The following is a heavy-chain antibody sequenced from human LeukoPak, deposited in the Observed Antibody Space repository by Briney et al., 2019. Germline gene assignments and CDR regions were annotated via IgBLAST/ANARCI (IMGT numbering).Heavy chain of an antibody. CDR2: ISSGGST. J-gene: IGHJ4*02. CDR1: GFTFSSYA. CDR3: AMNWNCDY. Sequence: PGGSLRLSCSASGFTFSSYAMLWVRQAPGKGLECVSAISSGGSTHYADSVKGRFTISRDDSENTLYLQMSSQRAEDTAVYYCAMNWNCDYWGQGTLVTVSS. V-gene: IGHV3-64D*09. D-gene: IGHD1-1*01.